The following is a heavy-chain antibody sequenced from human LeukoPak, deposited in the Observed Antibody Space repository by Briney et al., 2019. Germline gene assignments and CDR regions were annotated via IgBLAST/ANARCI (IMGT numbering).Heavy chain of an antibody. J-gene: IGHJ6*03. D-gene: IGHD4-11*01. Sequence: GGSLRLSCTGSGFSFSTFRMNWVRQAPGKGLEWVSYISSGSNAIYYADSVKGRFTISRDNARNSLYLQMNSLRAEDTAVYYCASPLTTHYYYMDVWGNGTTVTVSS. CDR1: GFSFSTFR. CDR3: ASPLTTHYYYMDV. V-gene: IGHV3-48*01. CDR2: ISSGSNAI.